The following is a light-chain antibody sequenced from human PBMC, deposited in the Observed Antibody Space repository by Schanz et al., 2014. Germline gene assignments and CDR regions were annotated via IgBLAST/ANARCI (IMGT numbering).Light chain of an antibody. CDR2: AAS. V-gene: IGKV1-39*01. CDR1: QTIISY. CDR3: QQAYSTPVT. J-gene: IGKJ1*01. Sequence: DIQMTQSPSSLSASIGDRVTITCRASQTIISYLNWYQQKPGRAPNLLIYAASILQSGVPSRFSGSGSGTDFTLTIRSLQPEDFATYYCQQAYSTPVTFGQGTKVQIK.